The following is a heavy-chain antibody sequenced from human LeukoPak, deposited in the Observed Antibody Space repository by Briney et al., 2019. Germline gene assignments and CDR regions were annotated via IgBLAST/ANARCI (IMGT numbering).Heavy chain of an antibody. CDR3: ARGRIVGATTNYFDY. V-gene: IGHV1-69*05. Sequence: SVKVSCKASGGTFSSYAISWVRQAPGRGLEWMGGIIPIFGTANYAQKFQGRVTITTDESTSTAYMELSSLRSEDTAVYYCARGRIVGATTNYFDYWGQGTLVTVSS. D-gene: IGHD1-26*01. CDR2: IIPIFGTA. J-gene: IGHJ4*02. CDR1: GGTFSSYA.